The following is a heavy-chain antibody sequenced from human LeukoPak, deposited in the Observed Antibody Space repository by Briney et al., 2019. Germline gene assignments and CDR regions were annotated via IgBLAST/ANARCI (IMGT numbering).Heavy chain of an antibody. D-gene: IGHD6-19*01. CDR3: ARDGYSRGWAHDY. J-gene: IGHJ4*02. V-gene: IGHV3-23*01. CDR1: GFTFSIYG. CDR2: ISPGGEIT. Sequence: GGSLRLSCAASGFTFSIYGMNWVRQAPGKGLEWVSGISPGGEITYYADSVKGRFTISRDNSKNTVSLQMHSLRAEDTAVYYCARDGYSRGWAHDYWGQGTLVTVSS.